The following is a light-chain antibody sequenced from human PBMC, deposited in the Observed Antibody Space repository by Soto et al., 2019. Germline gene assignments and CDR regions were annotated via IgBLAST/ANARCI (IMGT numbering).Light chain of an antibody. CDR3: QQYGDSPDTDRWT. CDR1: QSVRSSS. Sequence: EIVLTQSPGTLSLSPGERASLSCRASQSVRSSSLAWYQQKPGQPPRLLIYGASSRATGIPDRFSGSGSGTEFTLTISRLEPEDFAVYFFQQYGDSPDTDRWTFGPGTKVEIK. V-gene: IGKV3-20*01. CDR2: GAS. J-gene: IGKJ1*01.